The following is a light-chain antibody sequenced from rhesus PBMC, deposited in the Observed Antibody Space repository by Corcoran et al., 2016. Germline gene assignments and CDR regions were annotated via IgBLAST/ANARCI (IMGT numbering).Light chain of an antibody. CDR1: QSLLHSDGRTY. V-gene: IGKV2-73*01. Sequence: DIVMTQTPPSLPVTPGEPASISCRSSQSLLHSDGRTYLYWYQQKPGQPPRLLIYRVSTRFSGVPDRFRGSGSGTDFTLKISRVEAEDVGVYYCMQALQTPYSFGQGTKVEIK. CDR2: RVS. J-gene: IGKJ2*01. CDR3: MQALQTPYS.